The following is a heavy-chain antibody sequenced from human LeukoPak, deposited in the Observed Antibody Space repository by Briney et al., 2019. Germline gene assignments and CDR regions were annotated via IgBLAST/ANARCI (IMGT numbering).Heavy chain of an antibody. CDR2: ISAYYGNT. CDR1: GYTFTSYG. V-gene: IGHV1-18*01. J-gene: IGHJ4*02. Sequence: ASVTVSRKSSGYTFTSYGIRWVRQAPGQGLEGVGWISAYYGNTNYAQKLQGRVTMTTDTSTSTAYMELRSLRSDDTAVYYCARRGEGSGSYSTADYWGQGTLVTVSS. D-gene: IGHD3-10*01. CDR3: ARRGEGSGSYSTADY.